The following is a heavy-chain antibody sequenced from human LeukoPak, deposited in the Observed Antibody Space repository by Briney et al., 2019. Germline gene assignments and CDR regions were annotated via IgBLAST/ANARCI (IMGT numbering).Heavy chain of an antibody. V-gene: IGHV1-69*05. J-gene: IGHJ5*02. CDR3: ASGYRNWFDP. CDR1: GGTFSSYA. CDR2: IIPIFGTA. Sequence: ASVKVSCKASGGTFSSYAISWVRQAPGQGLEWMGGIIPIFGTANYAQKFQGRVTITTDESTSTAYMELSSLRSEDTAVYYCASGYRNWFDPWSQGTLVTVSS. D-gene: IGHD5-18*01.